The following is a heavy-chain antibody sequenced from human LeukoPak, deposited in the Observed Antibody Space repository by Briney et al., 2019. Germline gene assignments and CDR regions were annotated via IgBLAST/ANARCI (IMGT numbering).Heavy chain of an antibody. V-gene: IGHV1-69*04. CDR3: ARGEMATITHFDY. Sequence: SVKVSCKASGGTFSSYAISWVRQAPGQGLEWMGRIIPIFGIANYAQKFQGRVTITADKSTSTAYMELSSLRSEDTAVYYCARGEMATITHFDYWGQGTLVTVSS. CDR1: GGTFSSYA. CDR2: IIPIFGIA. D-gene: IGHD5-24*01. J-gene: IGHJ4*02.